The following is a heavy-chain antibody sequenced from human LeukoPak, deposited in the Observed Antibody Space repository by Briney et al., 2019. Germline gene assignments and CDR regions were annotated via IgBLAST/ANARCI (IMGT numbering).Heavy chain of an antibody. V-gene: IGHV4-59*01. D-gene: IGHD3-10*01. Sequence: PSETLSLTCTVSGGSISSYYWSWIRQPPGKGLEWIGYIYYSGSTNYNPSLKSRVTISVDTSKNQFSLKLSSVTAADTAVYHCARRRYSDYWGQGTPVTVSS. J-gene: IGHJ4*02. CDR3: ARRRYSDY. CDR2: IYYSGST. CDR1: GGSISSYY.